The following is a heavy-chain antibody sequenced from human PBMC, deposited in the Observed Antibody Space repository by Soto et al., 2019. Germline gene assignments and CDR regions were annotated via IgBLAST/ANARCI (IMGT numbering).Heavy chain of an antibody. Sequence: QVQLQESGPGLVKPSETLSLTCTVSGGSISSYYWSWIRQPPGKGLEWIGFIFHSGSTNYNPSLKSRVTISIDTPKNQISLMLTSVTAADTAVYYCARDGGTVVPNTWFDPWGQGTLVTVSS. J-gene: IGHJ5*02. CDR3: ARDGGTVVPNTWFDP. CDR1: GGSISSYY. D-gene: IGHD3-16*01. V-gene: IGHV4-59*01. CDR2: IFHSGST.